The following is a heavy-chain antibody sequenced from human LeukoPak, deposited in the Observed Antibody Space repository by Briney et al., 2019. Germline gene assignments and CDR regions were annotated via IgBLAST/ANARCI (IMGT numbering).Heavy chain of an antibody. V-gene: IGHV1-46*01. CDR3: ARSGVVTATMDY. CDR1: GYTFTSYY. CDR2: INPSGGST. J-gene: IGHJ4*02. Sequence: ASVKVSCKASGYTFTSYYMHWVRQAPGQGLEWMGIINPSGGSTSYAQKLQGRVTMTRDTSTSTVYMELSSLRSEDTAVYYCARSGVVTATMDYWGQGTLVTVSS. D-gene: IGHD2-21*02.